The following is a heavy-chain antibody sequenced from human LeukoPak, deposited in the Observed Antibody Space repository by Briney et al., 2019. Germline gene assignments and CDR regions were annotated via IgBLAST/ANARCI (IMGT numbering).Heavy chain of an antibody. CDR3: AKEGGYFDWPFTFDY. Sequence: GGSLRLSCAAFGFSFSMHWVRQAPGRGLEWVAFMRYDGSTKYYADSVTGRFTISRDNSKNTLSLQMNTLRAEDTAVYYCAKEGGYFDWPFTFDYWGQGTLVTVSS. CDR1: GFSFS. CDR2: MRYDGSTK. V-gene: IGHV3-30*02. J-gene: IGHJ4*02. D-gene: IGHD3-9*01.